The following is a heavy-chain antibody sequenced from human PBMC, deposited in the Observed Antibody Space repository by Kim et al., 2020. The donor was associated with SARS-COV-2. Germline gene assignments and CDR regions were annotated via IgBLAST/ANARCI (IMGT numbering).Heavy chain of an antibody. V-gene: IGHV4-39*01. CDR3: ARHSSMTTVTFDY. Sequence: YNPSLKGRVTISVDTSKNQFSLKLSSVTAADTAVYHCARHSSMTTVTFDYWGQGTLVTVSS. D-gene: IGHD4-17*01. J-gene: IGHJ4*02.